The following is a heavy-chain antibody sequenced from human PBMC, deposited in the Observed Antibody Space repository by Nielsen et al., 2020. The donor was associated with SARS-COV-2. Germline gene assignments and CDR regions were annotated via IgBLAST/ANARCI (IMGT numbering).Heavy chain of an antibody. CDR2: ISYDGGNK. J-gene: IGHJ4*02. Sequence: GSLRLSCAASGFTFSTYGMHWVRQAPGKGLEWVAAISYDGGNKYYVDSVKGRFTISRDNSKNTLYLQMSSLREEDTAVYYCAKDWTAIVVVPSGGVDYWGQGTLVTVSS. CDR1: GFTFSTYG. CDR3: AKDWTAIVVVPSGGVDY. V-gene: IGHV3-30*18. D-gene: IGHD2-15*01.